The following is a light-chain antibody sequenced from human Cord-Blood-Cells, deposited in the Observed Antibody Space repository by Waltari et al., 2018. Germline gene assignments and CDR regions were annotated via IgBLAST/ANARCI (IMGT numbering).Light chain of an antibody. CDR1: SSNIGAGYD. V-gene: IGLV1-40*01. CDR3: QSYDSSLSGSV. Sequence: QSVLTQPPSVSGAPGQRVTISCTGSSSNIGAGYDVHWYQQLPGTAPKLLIYGNSKRPSGVPDRVSGSESGTSASLAITGRQAEDEADYYCQSYDSSLSGSVFGGETKLTVL. CDR2: GNS. J-gene: IGLJ3*02.